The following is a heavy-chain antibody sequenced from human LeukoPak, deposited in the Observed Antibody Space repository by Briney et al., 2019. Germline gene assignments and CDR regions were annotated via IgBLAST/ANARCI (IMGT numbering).Heavy chain of an antibody. CDR2: ISYDGITK. D-gene: IGHD3-10*01. V-gene: IGHV3-30*03. CDR1: GFTFSSYG. J-gene: IGHJ4*02. Sequence: PGGSLRLSCAASGFTFSSYGMHWVRQAPGKGLEWVAVISYDGITKYYADSVKGRFTISRDDSKNTLYLQMNSLKTEDTAVYYCATDRGMVRATPDYWGQGTLVTVSS. CDR3: ATDRGMVRATPDY.